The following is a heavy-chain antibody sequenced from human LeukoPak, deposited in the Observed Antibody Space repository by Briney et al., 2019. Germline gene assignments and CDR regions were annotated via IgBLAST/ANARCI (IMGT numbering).Heavy chain of an antibody. V-gene: IGHV3-64*01. Sequence: GGSLRLSCAASAFTFSNFAIHWVRQAAGKGLEFVTGNRSTGDSTYYANSAKGRFTISRDNSKNTLYLQMVSLRAEDMAVYYCARVAINDYGDYFDYWGQGTLVTVSS. CDR1: AFTFSNFA. CDR2: NRSTGDST. CDR3: ARVAINDYGDYFDY. D-gene: IGHD4-17*01. J-gene: IGHJ4*02.